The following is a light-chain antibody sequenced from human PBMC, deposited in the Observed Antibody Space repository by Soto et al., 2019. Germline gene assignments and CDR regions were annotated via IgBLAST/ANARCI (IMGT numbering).Light chain of an antibody. CDR2: GPS. CDR1: PSISSN. J-gene: IGKJ4*01. Sequence: EIGMTQSPATLSVSPGERATLSCRASPSISSNLAWYQQKPGQAPRLLIYGPSTRATGIPARFSGSGSGTEFTLTISSLQSEDCTVYYCQQDNNWHLTFGGGTKVEIK. V-gene: IGKV3-15*01. CDR3: QQDNNWHLT.